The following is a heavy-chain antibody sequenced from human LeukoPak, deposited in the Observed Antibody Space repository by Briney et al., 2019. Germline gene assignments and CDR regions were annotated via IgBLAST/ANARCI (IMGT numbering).Heavy chain of an antibody. J-gene: IGHJ4*02. CDR1: GYTFTGYY. CDR2: INPKSGGT. Sequence: ASVKVSCKASGYTFTGYYMHWVRQAPGQGLEWVGCINPKSGGTSYARKFQGRVTMTRDTSISTAYMELSRLTSDDTAVYYCARGRQRDSVTYDPVFDYWGQGTLVTVSS. CDR3: ARGRQRDSVTYDPVFDY. D-gene: IGHD1-26*01. V-gene: IGHV1-2*02.